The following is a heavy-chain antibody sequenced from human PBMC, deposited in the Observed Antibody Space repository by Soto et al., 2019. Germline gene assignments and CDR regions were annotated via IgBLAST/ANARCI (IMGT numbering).Heavy chain of an antibody. J-gene: IGHJ4*02. D-gene: IGHD6-13*01. CDR3: AFDIAAAGTGIGDY. Sequence: EVQLLESGGGLVQPGGSLRLSCAASGFTFSSYAMSWVRQAPGKGLEWVSAISGSGGSTYYADSVKGRFTISRDNSKNTLYLQMNSLRAEDTAVYYCAFDIAAAGTGIGDYWGQGTLVTVSS. CDR1: GFTFSSYA. CDR2: ISGSGGST. V-gene: IGHV3-23*01.